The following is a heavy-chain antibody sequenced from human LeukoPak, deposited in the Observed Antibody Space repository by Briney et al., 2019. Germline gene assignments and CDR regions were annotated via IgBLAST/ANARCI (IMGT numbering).Heavy chain of an antibody. D-gene: IGHD3-16*02. CDR1: GFTFSSYA. V-gene: IGHV3-23*01. Sequence: GGSLRLSCAASGFTFSSYAMSWVRQAPGEGLEWVSAISGSGGSTYYADSVKGRFTISRDNSKNTLYLQMNSLRAEDTAVYYCAKDPSVIAAPVVYFDYWGKETLVTVSS. CDR2: ISGSGGST. CDR3: AKDPSVIAAPVVYFDY. J-gene: IGHJ4*02.